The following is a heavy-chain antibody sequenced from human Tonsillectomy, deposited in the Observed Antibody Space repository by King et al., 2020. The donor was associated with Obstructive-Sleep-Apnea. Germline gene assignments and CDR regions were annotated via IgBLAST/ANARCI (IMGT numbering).Heavy chain of an antibody. Sequence: VQLVESGGGLVQPGGSLRLSCAASGFTFSSYWMSWVRQAPGKGLEWEANIKQDGSEKYYVDSVKGRFTISRDNAKNSLYLQMNSLRAEDTAVYYCARDLHGYSGYEYAFDIWGQGTMVTVSS. CDR3: ARDLHGYSGYEYAFDI. D-gene: IGHD5-12*01. J-gene: IGHJ3*02. V-gene: IGHV3-7*01. CDR1: GFTFSSYW. CDR2: IKQDGSEK.